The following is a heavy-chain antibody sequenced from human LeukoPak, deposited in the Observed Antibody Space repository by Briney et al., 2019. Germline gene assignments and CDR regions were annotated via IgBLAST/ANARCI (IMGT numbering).Heavy chain of an antibody. V-gene: IGHV1-2*02. J-gene: IGHJ4*02. CDR3: ARVGRSSGGFDY. CDR2: INPNSGDT. Sequence: ASVKVSCKASGYTFTGYYIHWVRQASGQGLEWMGWINPNSGDTNYAQKFQGRVTMTRDTSISTAYMELSRLRSDDTAVYFCARVGRSSGGFDYWGQGPLVTVPS. D-gene: IGHD6-19*01. CDR1: GYTFTGYY.